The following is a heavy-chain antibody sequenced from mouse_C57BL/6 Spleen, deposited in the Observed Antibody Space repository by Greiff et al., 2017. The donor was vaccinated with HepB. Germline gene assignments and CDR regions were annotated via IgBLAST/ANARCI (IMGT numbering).Heavy chain of an antibody. D-gene: IGHD1-2*01. CDR1: GFTFSSYA. J-gene: IGHJ3*01. CDR2: ISDGGSYT. Sequence: EVQRVESGGGLVKPGGSLKLSCAASGFTFSSYAMSWVRQTPEKRLEWVATISDGGSYTYYPDNVKGRFTISRDNAKNNLYLQMSHLKSEDTAMYYCARDCYGSFAYWGQGTLVIVSA. CDR3: ARDCYGSFAY. V-gene: IGHV5-4*01.